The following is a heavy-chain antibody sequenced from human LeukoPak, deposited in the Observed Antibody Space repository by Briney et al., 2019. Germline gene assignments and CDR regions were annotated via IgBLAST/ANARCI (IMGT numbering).Heavy chain of an antibody. V-gene: IGHV3-23*01. CDR2: ISGSGGST. Sequence: GGSLRLSCAASGFTFSSYAMSWVRQAPGKGLEWVSAISGSGGSTYYADSVKGRFTISRDNSKNTLYLQMNSLRAEDTAVYYCAKDSAHYYYDSSGYFDYWGQGTLVTVSS. D-gene: IGHD3-22*01. CDR1: GFTFSSYA. CDR3: AKDSAHYYYDSSGYFDY. J-gene: IGHJ4*02.